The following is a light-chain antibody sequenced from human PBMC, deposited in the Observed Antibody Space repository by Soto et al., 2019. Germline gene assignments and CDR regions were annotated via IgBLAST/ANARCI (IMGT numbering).Light chain of an antibody. CDR1: EDIRTS. J-gene: IGKJ3*01. CDR2: GAS. Sequence: DIQMTQSPSSLSASVGARVSITCQASEDIRTSLSCFQHKPGRAPKLLIYGASYLETGVPSRFRGSGSGTDFTLTISSLQPEDIATYYCQHYNNRHPFTFGPGTIVDIK. CDR3: QHYNNRHPFT. V-gene: IGKV1-33*01.